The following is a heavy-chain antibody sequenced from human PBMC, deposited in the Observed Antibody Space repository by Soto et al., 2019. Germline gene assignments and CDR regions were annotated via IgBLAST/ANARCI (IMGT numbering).Heavy chain of an antibody. V-gene: IGHV1-18*01. CDR1: GYTFTSYG. Sequence: SVKVSCNDSGYTFTSYGISGVRQAPGQGLERMGWISDYNGNTKYAQKLQGRVTMTTDTSTSTAYMELRSLRSDDTAVYYCATHDISTYYDGSGSYSQTDYWGQGTLVTSPQ. CDR3: ATHDISTYYDGSGSYSQTDY. CDR2: ISDYNGNT. J-gene: IGHJ4*02. D-gene: IGHD3-10*01.